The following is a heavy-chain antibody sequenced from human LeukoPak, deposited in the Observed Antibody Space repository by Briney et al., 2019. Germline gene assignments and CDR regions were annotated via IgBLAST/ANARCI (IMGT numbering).Heavy chain of an antibody. CDR3: ARAVGPFDF. V-gene: IGHV3-33*01. J-gene: IGHJ3*01. CDR1: GFTFSTYG. CDR2: IWNDGSIK. Sequence: GGSLRLSCAASGFTFSTYGMHWVRQAPGKGLEWVAVIWNDGSIKYYGDSLKGRFTISRDNSKNTFYLQMNSLRAGDTAVYYCARAVGPFDFWGQGTIVIVSS.